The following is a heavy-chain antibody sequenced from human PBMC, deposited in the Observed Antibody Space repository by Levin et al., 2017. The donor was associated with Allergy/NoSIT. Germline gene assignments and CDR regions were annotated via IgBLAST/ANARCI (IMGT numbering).Heavy chain of an antibody. V-gene: IGHV3-23*01. Sequence: PGGSLRLSCAASGFTFSSYAMSWVRQAPGKGLEWVSAISGSGGSTYYADSVKGRFTISRDNSKNTLYLQMNSLRAEDTAVYYCAKGLTKAIVGATKGYFDYWGQGTLVTVSS. D-gene: IGHD1-26*01. CDR3: AKGLTKAIVGATKGYFDY. CDR1: GFTFSSYA. J-gene: IGHJ4*02. CDR2: ISGSGGST.